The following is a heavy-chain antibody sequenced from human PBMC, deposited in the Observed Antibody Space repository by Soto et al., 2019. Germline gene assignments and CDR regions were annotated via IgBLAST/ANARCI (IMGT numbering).Heavy chain of an antibody. J-gene: IGHJ3*01. Sequence: QVHLVESGGGVVQPGRSLRLSCGAPGLSLDMYAMHWVRQAPGKGLDWVAGISYDGSDKYYADSVKGRFTISRDNSKNTVVLQMDSLRAEDSAVYYCARAILSTWSYAFNVWGQGTRVTVSP. V-gene: IGHV3-30-3*01. CDR2: ISYDGSDK. CDR1: GLSLDMYA. CDR3: ARAILSTWSYAFNV. D-gene: IGHD2-2*01.